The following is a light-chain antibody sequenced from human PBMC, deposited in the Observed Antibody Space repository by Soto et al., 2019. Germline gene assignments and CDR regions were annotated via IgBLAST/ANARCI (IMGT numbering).Light chain of an antibody. CDR1: SSNIGSNY. CDR2: SNN. Sequence: QSVLTQPPSASGTPGQRVTISCSGSSSNIGSNYVYWYQQLPGTAPKLLIYSNNQRPSAVPDRFSGSKSGTSASLAISGLRSEDEADYYCGAWDDSLSWVFGGGTKVTVL. J-gene: IGLJ3*02. V-gene: IGLV1-47*02. CDR3: GAWDDSLSWV.